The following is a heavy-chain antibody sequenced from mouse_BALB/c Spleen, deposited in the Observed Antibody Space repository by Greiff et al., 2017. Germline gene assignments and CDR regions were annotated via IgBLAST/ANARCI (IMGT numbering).Heavy chain of an antibody. D-gene: IGHD2-4*01. CDR1: GYTFTSYW. V-gene: IGHV1-55*01. CDR2: IYPGSGST. CDR3: TRSGYDYDWFAY. Sequence: QVQLQQSGAELAKPGASVKMSCKASGYTFTSYWMHWVKQRPGQGLEWIGNIYPGSGSTNYDEKFKSKGTLTVDTSSSTAYMHLSSLTSEDSAVYYCTRSGYDYDWFAYWGQGTLVTVSA. J-gene: IGHJ3*01.